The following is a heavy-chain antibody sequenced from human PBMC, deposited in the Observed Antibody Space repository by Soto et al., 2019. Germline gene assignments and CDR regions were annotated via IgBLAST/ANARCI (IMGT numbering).Heavy chain of an antibody. CDR1: GFSLSTRGMC. D-gene: IGHD3-3*01. V-gene: IGHV2-70*01. CDR2: IDWDDDK. Sequence: VSGPTLVNPTQTLTLTCTFSGFSLSTRGMCVSWIRQPPGKALEWLALIDWDDDKYYSASLKTRLTISKDTSKNQVVLTMTNMDPVDTATYYCARILGNFGVVPPSFPYGMDVWGQGTTVTVSS. CDR3: ARILGNFGVVPPSFPYGMDV. J-gene: IGHJ6*02.